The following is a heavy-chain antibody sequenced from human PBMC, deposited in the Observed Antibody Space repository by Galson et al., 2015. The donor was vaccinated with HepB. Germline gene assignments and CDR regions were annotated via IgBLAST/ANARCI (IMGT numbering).Heavy chain of an antibody. CDR2: VIPIFGTA. J-gene: IGHJ4*02. Sequence: SVKVSCKASGDTFSSYAISWVRQAPGQGLEWMGGVIPIFGTANYAQKFQGRVTITADESTSTAYMELSSLRSEDTAVYYCAREGHSSGWYWELDYWGQGTLVTVSS. CDR3: AREGHSSGWYWELDY. V-gene: IGHV1-69*13. D-gene: IGHD6-19*01. CDR1: GDTFSSYA.